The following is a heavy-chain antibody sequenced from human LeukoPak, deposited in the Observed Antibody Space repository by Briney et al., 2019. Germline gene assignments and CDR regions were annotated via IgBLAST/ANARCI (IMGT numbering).Heavy chain of an antibody. Sequence: ASVKVSCTASGYIFTNYGLSWVRQAPGQGLEWMGGISAYNGKTNYAQKFQGRVTMTTDTSTSTAYMELRSLRSDDTAVYYCARDVSTWYLDYWGQGTLVTVSS. J-gene: IGHJ4*02. CDR2: ISAYNGKT. D-gene: IGHD3-16*01. CDR1: GYIFTNYG. V-gene: IGHV1-18*01. CDR3: ARDVSTWYLDY.